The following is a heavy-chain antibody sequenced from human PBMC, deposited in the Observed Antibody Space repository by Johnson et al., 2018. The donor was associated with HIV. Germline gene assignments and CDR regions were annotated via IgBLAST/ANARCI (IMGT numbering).Heavy chain of an antibody. J-gene: IGHJ3*02. CDR1: GFSFSDYY. V-gene: IGHV3-30*13. D-gene: IGHD3-3*01. Sequence: QVQLVESGGGLVKPGGSLRLSCAASGFSFSDYYMNWIRQAPGKGLEWVAVITYDGRNKYYTDSVKGRFIISRDNSKNRLYLQMNSLRAEDTAVYYCAKDVKEWSPAFDIWGQGTVVTVSS. CDR3: AKDVKEWSPAFDI. CDR2: ITYDGRNK.